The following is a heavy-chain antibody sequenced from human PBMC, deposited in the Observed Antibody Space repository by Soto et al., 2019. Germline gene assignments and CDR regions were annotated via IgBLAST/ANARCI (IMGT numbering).Heavy chain of an antibody. J-gene: IGHJ5*02. CDR1: GGSISSYY. D-gene: IGHD1-26*01. CDR2: IYYSGST. Sequence: SETLSLTCTVSGGSISSYYWSWIRQPPGKGLEWIGYIYYSGSTNYNPSLKSRVTISVDTPKNQFSLKLSSVTAADTAVYYCARSGTYGPEPPGFDPWGQGTLVTVSS. V-gene: IGHV4-59*01. CDR3: ARSGTYGPEPPGFDP.